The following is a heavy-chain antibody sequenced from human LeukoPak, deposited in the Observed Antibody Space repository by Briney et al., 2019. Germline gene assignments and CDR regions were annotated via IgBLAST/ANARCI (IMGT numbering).Heavy chain of an antibody. V-gene: IGHV1-18*01. CDR1: GYTFTSYG. J-gene: IGHJ4*02. Sequence: GASVKVSCKASGYTFTSYGISWVRQAPGQGLEWMGWISAYNGNTNYAQKFQGRVTMTRDTSISTAYMELTSLRSDDTAVYYCARVFGRQLPDYWGQGTLVTVSS. CDR3: ARVFGRQLPDY. D-gene: IGHD1-26*01. CDR2: ISAYNGNT.